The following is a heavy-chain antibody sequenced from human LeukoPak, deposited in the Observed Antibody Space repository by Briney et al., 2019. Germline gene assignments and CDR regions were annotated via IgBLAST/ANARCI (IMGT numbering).Heavy chain of an antibody. CDR1: GFTFSSYA. Sequence: GRSLRLSCAASGFTFSSYAMRWVRQAPGKGLEWVSVISYDGSNKYYADSVKGRFTISRDNSKNTLYLQMNSLRAEDTAVYYCARFVEIVAGGDYGMDVWGQGTTVTVSS. CDR3: ARFVEIVAGGDYGMDV. CDR2: ISYDGSNK. J-gene: IGHJ6*02. D-gene: IGHD5-12*01. V-gene: IGHV3-30-3*01.